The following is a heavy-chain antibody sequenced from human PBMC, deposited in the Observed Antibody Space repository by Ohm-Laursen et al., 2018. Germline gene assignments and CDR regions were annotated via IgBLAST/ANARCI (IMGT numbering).Heavy chain of an antibody. CDR2: IGTAGDT. D-gene: IGHD4-17*01. CDR1: GFTFSGYD. V-gene: IGHV3-13*01. J-gene: IGHJ4*02. CDR3: ARGRNGDYYDY. Sequence: SLRLSCAASGFTFSGYDMHWVRQATGKGLEWVSAIGTAGDTYYPGSVKGRFTISRENAKNSLYLQMNSLRAGDTAVYYCARGRNGDYYDYWGQGTLVTVSS.